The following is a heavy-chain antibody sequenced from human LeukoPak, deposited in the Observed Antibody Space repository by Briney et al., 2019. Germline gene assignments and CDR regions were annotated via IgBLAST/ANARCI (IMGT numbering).Heavy chain of an antibody. CDR3: AGVAVGEYNFHH. J-gene: IGHJ4*02. Sequence: PGGSLRLSCAASGFTFSSYSMNWVRQAPGKGLEWVSYISSSSSTIYYADSVKGRFTISRDNAKNTLYLQMNSLRAEDTAVYFCAGVAVGEYNFHHLGQGTLVTVSS. D-gene: IGHD6-19*01. CDR1: GFTFSSYS. CDR2: ISSSSSTI. V-gene: IGHV3-48*04.